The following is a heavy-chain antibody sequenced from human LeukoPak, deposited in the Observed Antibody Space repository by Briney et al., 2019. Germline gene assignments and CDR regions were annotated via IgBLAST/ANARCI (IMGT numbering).Heavy chain of an antibody. V-gene: IGHV4-59*01. CDR3: ASHRRSHGSEY. CDR1: GGSFEHYF. CDR2: VYYSGST. D-gene: IGHD3-10*01. Sequence: SETLSLTCSVSGGSFEHYFWCWVRHPPRQGLERIGYVYYSGSTDYSPSLKSRLTISADTSKNQFSLKLSSVTAADTAVYYCASHRRSHGSEYWGQGTLVTVSS. J-gene: IGHJ4*02.